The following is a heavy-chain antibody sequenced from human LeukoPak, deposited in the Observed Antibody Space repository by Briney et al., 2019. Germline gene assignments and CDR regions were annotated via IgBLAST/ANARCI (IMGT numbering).Heavy chain of an antibody. J-gene: IGHJ6*03. V-gene: IGHV1-69*05. Sequence: SVKVSCKASGGTFSSYAISWVRQAPGQGLEWLGRIIPIFGTANYAQKFQGRVTITTDESTSTAYMELSSLRSEDTAVYYCARASYYYDSSGYNYYYYMDVWGKGTTVTVSS. CDR2: IIPIFGTA. CDR1: GGTFSSYA. CDR3: ARASYYYDSSGYNYYYYMDV. D-gene: IGHD3-22*01.